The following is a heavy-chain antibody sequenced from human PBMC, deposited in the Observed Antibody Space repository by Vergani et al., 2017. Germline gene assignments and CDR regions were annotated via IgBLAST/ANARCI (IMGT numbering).Heavy chain of an antibody. CDR1: GFTFSSYA. D-gene: IGHD1-26*01. J-gene: IGHJ5*02. CDR2: ISYDGSNK. Sequence: QVQLVESGGGVVQPGRSLRLSCAASGFTFSSYAMHWVRQAPGKGLEWVAVISYDGSNKYYADSVKGRFTISRDNSKNTLYLQMNSLRAEDTAVYYCARAGLDGCSGSYRRDGNWFDPWGQGTLVTVSS. CDR3: ARAGLDGCSGSYRRDGNWFDP. V-gene: IGHV3-30*04.